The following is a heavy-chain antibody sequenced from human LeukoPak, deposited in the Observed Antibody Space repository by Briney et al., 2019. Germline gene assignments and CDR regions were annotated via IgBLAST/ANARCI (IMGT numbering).Heavy chain of an antibody. CDR1: GYTLTELS. D-gene: IGHD2-2*01. CDR2: FDSEDGEI. J-gene: IGHJ4*02. V-gene: IGHV1-24*01. Sequence: GASVKVSCKVSGYTLTELSMHWVRQAPGKGLEWMGGFDSEDGEIIYAQKFQGRVTMTEDTSTDTAYMELSSLRSEDTAVYYCATSADKAKYYFDYWGQGTLVTVSS. CDR3: ATSADKAKYYFDY.